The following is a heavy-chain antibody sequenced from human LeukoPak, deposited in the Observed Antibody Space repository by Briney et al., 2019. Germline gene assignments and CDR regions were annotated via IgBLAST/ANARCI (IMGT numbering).Heavy chain of an antibody. CDR1: GGTFSRYG. D-gene: IGHD1-26*01. J-gene: IGHJ5*01. CDR2: IIPLFDVA. CDR3: AKWEGDPQFFDS. V-gene: IGHV1-69*13. Sequence: SVKVSCKASGGTFSRYGFSWVRQAPGQGPAWMGGIIPLFDVANYAQKLQDRVTITADESTSTAYMELSSLRSDDTAVYYCAKWEGDPQFFDSWGQGTLVIVSS.